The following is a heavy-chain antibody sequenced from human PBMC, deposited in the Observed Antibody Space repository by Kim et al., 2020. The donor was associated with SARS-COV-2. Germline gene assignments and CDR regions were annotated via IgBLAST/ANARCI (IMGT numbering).Heavy chain of an antibody. CDR3: ARDMSTSWSSWFDP. J-gene: IGHJ5*02. Sequence: GGSLRLSCAASEFKFSDYSMHWVRQAPGKGLEWVAVTSFDGGDEYYADSVKGRFSVSRDNSQNTLFLQMNSLRVEDTAVYYCARDMSTSWSSWFDPWGQGTLVIVSS. D-gene: IGHD3-16*01. CDR1: EFKFSDYS. V-gene: IGHV3-30-3*01. CDR2: TSFDGGDE.